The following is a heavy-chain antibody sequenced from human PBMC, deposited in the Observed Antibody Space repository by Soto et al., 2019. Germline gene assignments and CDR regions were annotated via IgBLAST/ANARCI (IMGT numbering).Heavy chain of an antibody. CDR3: AKRDLGY. Sequence: LRLSCAASGFTFRNYAMSWVRQAPGKGLEWVSTISDSGGTISYADSVKGRLTISRDNSRNTLYLQMDSLRVEDTAVYYCAKRDLGYWGRGTMVTVSS. J-gene: IGHJ4*02. CDR1: GFTFRNYA. CDR2: ISDSGGTI. D-gene: IGHD6-13*01. V-gene: IGHV3-23*01.